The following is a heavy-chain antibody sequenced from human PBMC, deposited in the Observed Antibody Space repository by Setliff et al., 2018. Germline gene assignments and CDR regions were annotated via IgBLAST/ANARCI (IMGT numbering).Heavy chain of an antibody. CDR3: ARVGPLTDDAFDI. CDR1: GYTLTNYW. Sequence: GESLTISCKGSGYTLTNYWIAWVRQMPGKGLEYMGIIYPADSDTTYSPSFQGQVTISADKSINTAYLQWSSLKASDTAIYYCARVGPLTDDAFDIWGQGTMVTVSS. D-gene: IGHD1-26*01. J-gene: IGHJ3*02. V-gene: IGHV5-51*01. CDR2: IYPADSDT.